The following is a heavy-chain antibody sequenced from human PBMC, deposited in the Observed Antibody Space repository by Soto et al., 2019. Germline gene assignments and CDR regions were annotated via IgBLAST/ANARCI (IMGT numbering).Heavy chain of an antibody. J-gene: IGHJ4*02. CDR3: ARDFTDPGELYFDY. V-gene: IGHV3-48*02. D-gene: IGHD1-26*01. CDR2: ISSSSSTI. CDR1: GFTFSSYS. Sequence: GSLRLSCAASGFTFSSYSMNWVRQAPGKGLEWVSYISSSSSTIYYADSVKGRFTISRDNAKNSLYLQMNSLRDEDTAVYYCARDFTDPGELYFDYWGQGTLVTVSS.